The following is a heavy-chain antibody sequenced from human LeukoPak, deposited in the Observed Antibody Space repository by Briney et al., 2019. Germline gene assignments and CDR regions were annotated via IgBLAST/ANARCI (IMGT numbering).Heavy chain of an antibody. CDR3: TRSPYSNYLDWFDP. CDR2: IYYSGST. D-gene: IGHD4-11*01. J-gene: IGHJ5*02. V-gene: IGHV4-59*08. CDR1: GGSISSYY. Sequence: SETLSLTCTVSGGSISSYYWSWIRQPPGKGLEWIGYIYYSGSTNYNPSLKSRVTISVDTSKNQFSLKLSSVTAEDTAVYYCTRSPYSNYLDWFDPWGQGTLVTVSS.